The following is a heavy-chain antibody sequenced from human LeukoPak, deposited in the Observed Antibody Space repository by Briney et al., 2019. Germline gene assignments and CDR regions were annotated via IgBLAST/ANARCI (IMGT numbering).Heavy chain of an antibody. CDR2: IIPIFGTA. J-gene: IGHJ4*02. Sequence: SVKVSCKASGGTFSSYAISWVRQAPGQGLEWMGGIIPIFGTANYAQKFQGRVTITADESTSTAYMELSRLRSDDTAVYYCATSAQGSGYSPLGYWGQGTLVTVSS. CDR3: ATSAQGSGYSPLGY. D-gene: IGHD3-22*01. V-gene: IGHV1-69*01. CDR1: GGTFSSYA.